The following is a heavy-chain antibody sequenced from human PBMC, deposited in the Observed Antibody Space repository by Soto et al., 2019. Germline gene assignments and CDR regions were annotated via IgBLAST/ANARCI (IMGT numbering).Heavy chain of an antibody. D-gene: IGHD3-22*01. CDR2: ISGSGGST. V-gene: IGHV3-23*01. CDR3: AKASRVVVVITTFNY. J-gene: IGHJ4*02. CDR1: GFTFSSYA. Sequence: GGSLRLSCAASGFTFSSYAMSWVRQAPGKWLEWVSAISGSGGSTYYADSVKGRFTISRDNSKNTLYLQMNSLRAEDTAVYYCAKASRVVVVITTFNYWGQGXLVTVSS.